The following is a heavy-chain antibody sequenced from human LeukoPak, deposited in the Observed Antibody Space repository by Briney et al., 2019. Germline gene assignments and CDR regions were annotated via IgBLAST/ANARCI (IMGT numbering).Heavy chain of an antibody. V-gene: IGHV3-9*03. CDR3: AKGLVGSSIADFFDY. CDR1: GFTFDDYA. CDR2: ISWNSGSI. D-gene: IGHD6-6*01. J-gene: IGHJ4*02. Sequence: GRSLRLSCAASGFTFDDYAMHWVRQAPGKGLEWVSGISWNSGSIGYADSVKGRFTISRDNAKNSPYLQMNSLRGEDMALYYCAKGLVGSSIADFFDYWGQGILVTVSS.